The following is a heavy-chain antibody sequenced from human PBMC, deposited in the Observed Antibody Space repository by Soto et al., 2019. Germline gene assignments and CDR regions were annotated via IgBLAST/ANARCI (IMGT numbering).Heavy chain of an antibody. V-gene: IGHV3-30*03. Sequence: QVQLVESGGGVVHPGRSLRLSCAASGFTFSSYGTFSSYGVPWVRQAPGKGLEGVAVISYYGSNKYYADSVKGRFTIARDDYKNTLYLQMNSLKAEDAAVYYYTVVEGAFDIWGQGTMVTVSS. CDR1: GFTFSSYG. CDR3: TVVEGAFDI. J-gene: IGHJ3*02. CDR2: ISYYGSNK. D-gene: IGHD3-22*01.